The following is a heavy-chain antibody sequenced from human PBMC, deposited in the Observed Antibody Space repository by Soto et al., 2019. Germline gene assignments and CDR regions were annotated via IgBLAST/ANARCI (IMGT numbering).Heavy chain of an antibody. Sequence: WGSLRLSCAASGFAFIFYAMTCFGHSPGKWREWVSAISGSGGVTSYADSVKGRFTISRDNSKNTLSLHMNSLRAEDTAVYYCAKDRDIVALPSAISWAFDAWGQGTVVTVSS. D-gene: IGHD2-2*01. V-gene: IGHV3-23*01. CDR2: ISGSGGVT. J-gene: IGHJ3*01. CDR3: AKDRDIVALPSAISWAFDA. CDR1: GFAFIFYA.